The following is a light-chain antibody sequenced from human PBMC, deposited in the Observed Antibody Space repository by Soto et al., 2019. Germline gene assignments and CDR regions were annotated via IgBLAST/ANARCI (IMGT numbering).Light chain of an antibody. V-gene: IGKV1-5*01. J-gene: IGKJ3*01. CDR3: QHYNSYPFT. CDR1: EDVNGW. CDR2: DVS. Sequence: DIQMTQSPSTLSASVGDRVTITCRVSEDVNGWLAWYQQKPGTAPKLLIYDVSTLESGVPSRFSGSGSGTEFTLTINSLQPDDFATFYCQHYNSYPFTFGPGTKVDIK.